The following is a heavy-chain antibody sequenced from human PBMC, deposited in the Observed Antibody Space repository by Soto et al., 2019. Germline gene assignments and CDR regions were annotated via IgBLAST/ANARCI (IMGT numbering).Heavy chain of an antibody. J-gene: IGHJ5*01. CDR2: INSDGSST. Sequence: GGSLRLSCAASGFTFRSYWMHWVRQAPGKGLVWVSRINSDGSSTYYADSVKGRFTISRDNSKNTLYLQMNSLRAEDTAVYYCSKRGYSASDHDSWGQGTLVTVSS. D-gene: IGHD5-12*01. CDR3: SKRGYSASDHDS. V-gene: IGHV3-74*01. CDR1: GFTFRSYW.